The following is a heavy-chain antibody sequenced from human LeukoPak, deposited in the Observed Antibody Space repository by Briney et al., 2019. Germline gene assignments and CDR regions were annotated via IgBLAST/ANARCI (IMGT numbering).Heavy chain of an antibody. CDR1: GFTFDDYA. D-gene: IGHD3-3*01. CDR3: ARVKGSGYRNSIDY. J-gene: IGHJ4*02. CDR2: INWDGGST. Sequence: PGGCLRLSCAASGFTFDDYAMNSARQDPGKWLEWVSGINWDGGSTYYRDSVKGRFTISRDNAKNSLYLQMNSLRAEDTALYYCARVKGSGYRNSIDYWGQGTLVTVSS. V-gene: IGHV3-20*04.